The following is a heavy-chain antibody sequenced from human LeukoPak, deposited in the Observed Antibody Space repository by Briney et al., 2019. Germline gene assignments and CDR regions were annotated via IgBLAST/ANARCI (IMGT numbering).Heavy chain of an antibody. CDR3: ARVPGYYGSGDDYYFDY. Sequence: TGGSLRLSCAASGFTFSSYAMHWVRQAPGKGLEYVSAISSNGGSTYYANSVKGRFTISRDNSKNTLYLQMGSLRAEDMAVYYCARVPGYYGSGDDYYFDYWGQGTLVTVSS. D-gene: IGHD3-10*01. J-gene: IGHJ4*02. CDR2: ISSNGGST. CDR1: GFTFSSYA. V-gene: IGHV3-64*01.